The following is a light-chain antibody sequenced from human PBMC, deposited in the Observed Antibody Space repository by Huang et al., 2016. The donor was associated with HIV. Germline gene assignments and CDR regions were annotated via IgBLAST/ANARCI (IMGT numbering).Light chain of an antibody. CDR3: QQYNKWPRT. CDR1: QGVSSN. V-gene: IGKV3-15*01. Sequence: EMVMTQSPDTLVVSPGERATLSCRASQGVSSNVAWYQRKPGQAPRLLIHGASTRVSGIPARFSGSGSETDFTLTIRSLQSEDSVVYYCQQYNKWPRTFGQGTKLEIK. J-gene: IGKJ2*01. CDR2: GAS.